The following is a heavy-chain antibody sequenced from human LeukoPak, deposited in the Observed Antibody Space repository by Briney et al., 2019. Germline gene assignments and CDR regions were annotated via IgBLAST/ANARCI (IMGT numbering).Heavy chain of an antibody. D-gene: IGHD6-19*01. J-gene: IGHJ4*02. CDR1: GFTFTDYL. CDR3: ARVQRGIAVALDY. Sequence: GGSLRLSCAASGFTFTDYLMTWVRQAPGKGLEWVADIKADGSEKYYVDSVKGRFTILRDNVKNLLYLQMNSLRAEDTAVYYCARVQRGIAVALDYWGQGTLATVSS. CDR2: IKADGSEK. V-gene: IGHV3-7*04.